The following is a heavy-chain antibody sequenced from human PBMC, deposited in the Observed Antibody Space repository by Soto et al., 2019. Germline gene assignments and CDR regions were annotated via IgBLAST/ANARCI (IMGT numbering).Heavy chain of an antibody. Sequence: QVQLVQSGAEVKKPGASVKISCKASGYAFTSDDFNWVRQATGQGREWMGWMNPNNGNTAYAQKFQGRVTMTRDTTLSTAYMELSSLRSEDTAVYYWAKGPRNWGFDYWGQGTLVTVSS. J-gene: IGHJ4*02. CDR2: MNPNNGNT. CDR3: AKGPRNWGFDY. CDR1: GYAFTSDD. V-gene: IGHV1-8*01. D-gene: IGHD7-27*01.